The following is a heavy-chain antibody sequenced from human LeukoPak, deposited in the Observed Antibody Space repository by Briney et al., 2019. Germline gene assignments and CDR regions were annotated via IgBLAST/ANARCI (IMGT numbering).Heavy chain of an antibody. J-gene: IGHJ4*02. Sequence: PSETLSLTCTISGGSISSGSYYWSWIGQPAGKGLEWIGRIYTSGSTNYNPSLKSRVTISVDTSKNQFSLKLSSVTAADTAVYYCAREVGQISGYYTYYFDYWGQGTLVTVSS. CDR1: GGSISSGSYY. V-gene: IGHV4-61*02. CDR3: AREVGQISGYYTYYFDY. CDR2: IYTSGST. D-gene: IGHD3-22*01.